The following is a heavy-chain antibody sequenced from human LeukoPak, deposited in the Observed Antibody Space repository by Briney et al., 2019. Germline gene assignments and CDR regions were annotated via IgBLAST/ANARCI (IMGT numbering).Heavy chain of an antibody. J-gene: IGHJ4*02. CDR3: AKDRRIDSSGYYYDY. V-gene: IGHV3-23*01. Sequence: GGSLRLSCTASGFTFNDYAMVWVRQAPGKGLEWVSTIGGAGGNTFCADAVRGRFTISRDNSKNTLYLQMNSLRAEDTAVYYCAKDRRIDSSGYYYDYWGQGTLVTVSS. D-gene: IGHD3-22*01. CDR1: GFTFNDYA. CDR2: IGGAGGNT.